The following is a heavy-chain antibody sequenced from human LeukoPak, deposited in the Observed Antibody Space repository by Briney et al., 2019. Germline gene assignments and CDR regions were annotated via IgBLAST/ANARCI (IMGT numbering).Heavy chain of an antibody. V-gene: IGHV1-24*01. J-gene: IGHJ5*02. CDR3: ARATTPYYGDYVPFDP. D-gene: IGHD4-17*01. Sequence: ASVKVSCKVSGYTLTELSMHWVRQAPGKGLEWMGGFDPEDGETIYAQKFQGRVTMTRDTSTSTVYMELSSLRSEDTAVYYCARATTPYYGDYVPFDPWGQGTLVTVSS. CDR1: GYTLTELS. CDR2: FDPEDGET.